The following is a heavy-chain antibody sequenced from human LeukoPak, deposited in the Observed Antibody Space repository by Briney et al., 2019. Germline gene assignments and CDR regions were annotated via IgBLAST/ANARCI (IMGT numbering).Heavy chain of an antibody. CDR2: ISAYNGHT. J-gene: IGHJ4*02. CDR1: GYTFNNYG. V-gene: IGHV1-18*01. CDR3: ARGSPPRRNYDSSGYYSYYFDY. D-gene: IGHD3-22*01. Sequence: ASVKVSCKASGYTFNNYGFSWVRQAPGQGLEWMGWISAYNGHTKNAQKFQGRVTMTTDTSTSTVNMELRSLRSDDTAVYYCARGSPPRRNYDSSGYYSYYFDYWGQGTLVTVS.